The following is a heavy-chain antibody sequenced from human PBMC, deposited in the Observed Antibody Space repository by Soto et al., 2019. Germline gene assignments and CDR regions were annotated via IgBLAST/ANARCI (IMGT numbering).Heavy chain of an antibody. CDR1: GYTFTSYG. V-gene: IGHV1-18*01. CDR2: ISTYNGNT. Sequence: ASVKVSCKASGYTFTSYGITWVRQAPGQGLEWMGWISTYNGNTKYAQKLQGRVTMTTDTSTGTVSMELRSLRSDDTAVYYCGRDGLTYCSSTSCAASNWFDPWGQGTLVTVS. J-gene: IGHJ5*02. D-gene: IGHD2-2*01. CDR3: GRDGLTYCSSTSCAASNWFDP.